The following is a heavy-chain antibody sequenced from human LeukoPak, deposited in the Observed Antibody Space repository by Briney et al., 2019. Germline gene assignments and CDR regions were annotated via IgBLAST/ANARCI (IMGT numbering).Heavy chain of an antibody. J-gene: IGHJ4*02. V-gene: IGHV1-69*04. CDR1: GGTFSSYT. Sequence: SVKVSCKASGGTFSSYTISWVRQAPGQGLEWMGRIIPIFGIANYAQKFQGRVTITADKSTSTAYMELSSLRSEDTAVYYCARDAGSYVDYWGQGTLVTVSS. CDR2: IIPIFGIA. CDR3: ARDAGSYVDY.